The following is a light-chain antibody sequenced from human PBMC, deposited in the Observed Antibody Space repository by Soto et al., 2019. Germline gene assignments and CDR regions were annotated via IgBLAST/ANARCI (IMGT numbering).Light chain of an antibody. Sequence: DLQSTQCPSTVSASLGARVTITCRASQTISNWLAWYQQKPGKDPKLLISDDSSLESGVPSRFSGSGSGTEFTLTISSLQPDDFATYYCQQYNSYSLFGQGTKVDIK. CDR3: QQYNSYSL. V-gene: IGKV1-5*01. CDR1: QTISNW. J-gene: IGKJ1*01. CDR2: DDS.